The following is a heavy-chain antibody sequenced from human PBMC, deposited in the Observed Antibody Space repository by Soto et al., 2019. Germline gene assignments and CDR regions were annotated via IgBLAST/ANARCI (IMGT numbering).Heavy chain of an antibody. CDR3: AKEPEMPGRGLDY. CDR2: IDNSGGST. Sequence: EVQLLESGGGLAQPGGSLRLYCAASGFTFRTFAMAWVRQAPGQGLEWGSTIDNSGGSTYYADSVKGRFTISRDNSKNTLYLEMNSLRGEDTAVYYCAKEPEMPGRGLDYWGQGTLVTVSS. CDR1: GFTFRTFA. J-gene: IGHJ4*02. V-gene: IGHV3-23*01. D-gene: IGHD2-2*01.